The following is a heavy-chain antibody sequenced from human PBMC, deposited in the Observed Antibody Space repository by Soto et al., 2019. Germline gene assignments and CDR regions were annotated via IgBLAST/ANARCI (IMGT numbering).Heavy chain of an antibody. Sequence: QVQLVESGGGVVQPGRSLRLSCAASGFTFSSYGMHWVRQAPGKGLEWVAVISDDGSNKYYADSVKGRFTISRDNSKNTLYLQMNSLRAEDTAAYYCANYCRSTSCFSGGLEHWGQGTLVTVSS. CDR1: GFTFSSYG. J-gene: IGHJ4*02. CDR2: ISDDGSNK. D-gene: IGHD2-2*01. CDR3: ANYCRSTSCFSGGLEH. V-gene: IGHV3-30*18.